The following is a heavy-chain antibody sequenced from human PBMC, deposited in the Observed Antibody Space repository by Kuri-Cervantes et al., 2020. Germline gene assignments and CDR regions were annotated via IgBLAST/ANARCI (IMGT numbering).Heavy chain of an antibody. J-gene: IGHJ6*02. D-gene: IGHD3-16*01. CDR1: GFTFSSYA. CDR3: ARDRTNDYAWGSYLV. Sequence: GGSLRLSCAASGFTFSSYAMHWVRQAPGKGLEWVAVISYDGSNKYYADSVKGRFTISRDNSKNTLYLQMNSLRAEDTAVYYCARDRTNDYAWGSYLVWGQGTTVTVSS. CDR2: ISYDGSNK. V-gene: IGHV3-30-3*01.